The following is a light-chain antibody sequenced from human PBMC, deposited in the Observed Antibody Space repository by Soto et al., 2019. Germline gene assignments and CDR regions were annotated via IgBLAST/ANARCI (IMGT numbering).Light chain of an antibody. CDR3: TSWTTSTTMI. CDR2: DVN. CDR1: SSDIGAYNF. J-gene: IGLJ2*01. Sequence: QSVLTQPASVSGSPGQSITISCTGTSSDIGAYNFVSWYQQHPGKAPKLMLYDVNIRPSGVSNRFSGSKSGNTASLTISGLQAEDGAYYYCTSWTTSTTMIFGGGTKLTVL. V-gene: IGLV2-14*03.